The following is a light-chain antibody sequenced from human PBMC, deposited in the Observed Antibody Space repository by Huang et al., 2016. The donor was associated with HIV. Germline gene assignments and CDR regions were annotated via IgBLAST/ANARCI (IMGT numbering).Light chain of an antibody. CDR2: GAS. CDR1: QIVSSTY. CDR3: QQYGGSRYA. V-gene: IGKV3-20*01. Sequence: EIVLTQSPGTRSLSPGERDTLSCRASQIVSSTYLAWYQQKPGQAPRLLIYGASNRATGIPDRFSGSGSGTDFTLTINRLEPEDFAVYHCQQYGGSRYAFGQGTELQIK. J-gene: IGKJ2*01.